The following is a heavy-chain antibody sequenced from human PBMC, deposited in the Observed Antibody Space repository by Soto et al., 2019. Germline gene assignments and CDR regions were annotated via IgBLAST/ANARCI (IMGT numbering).Heavy chain of an antibody. V-gene: IGHV3-23*01. D-gene: IGHD6-19*01. J-gene: IGHJ4*02. CDR1: GVTLSSYA. CDR3: AKGPQSSGWHYFDY. Sequence: GGSLRLSCAASGVTLSSYAMSWVRQAPGKGLEWVSTISGSGGNTYYADSVKGRFTISRDSSENTLYLQMISLRAEDMAIYYCAKGPQSSGWHYFDYWGQGTLVTVSS. CDR2: ISGSGGNT.